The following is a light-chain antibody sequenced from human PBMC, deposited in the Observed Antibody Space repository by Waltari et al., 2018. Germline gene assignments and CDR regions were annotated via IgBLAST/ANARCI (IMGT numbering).Light chain of an antibody. J-gene: IGLJ2*01. CDR3: CSHAGTYTYAI. CDR2: DVS. CDR1: SSDVGGLNY. V-gene: IGLV2-11*01. Sequence: QSALTQPRSLSGSPGQSVPIPSPGTSSDVGGLNYVSWYQQNPGKVPKLIIYDVSRRPSGVPDRFSGSKSGNTASLTISGLQAEDEADYYCCSHAGTYTYAIFGGGTKLTVL.